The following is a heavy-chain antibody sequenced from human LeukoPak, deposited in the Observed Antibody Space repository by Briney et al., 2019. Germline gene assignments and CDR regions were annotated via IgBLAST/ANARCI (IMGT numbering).Heavy chain of an antibody. V-gene: IGHV1-2*02. CDR3: SRGEVDGPDFDY. J-gene: IGHJ4*02. Sequence: ASVKVSCRASGYTFTGYYMHWVRPAPGQGLEWMGWINPNSATNYAQKFQGRVTMTRDTPTSTAYMELSRLTSDDMAVYYCSRGEVDGPDFDYWGQGTLVTVSS. CDR2: INPNSAT. CDR1: GYTFTGYY. D-gene: IGHD1-26*01.